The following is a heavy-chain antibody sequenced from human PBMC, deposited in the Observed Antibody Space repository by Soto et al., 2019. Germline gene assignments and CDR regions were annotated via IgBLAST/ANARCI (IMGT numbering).Heavy chain of an antibody. CDR2: INPSGGST. V-gene: IGHV1-46*01. J-gene: IGHJ6*04. D-gene: IGHD2-2*01. CDR1: GYTFTTYY. CDR3: ARDSVCSSTSCYGYYYYGMEV. Sequence: ASVKVSCKASGYTFTTYYMHWVRQAPGQGLEWMGIINPSGGSTSYAQKFQGRVTMTRDTSTSTVYMELSSLRSDDTAVYYCARDSVCSSTSCYGYYYYGMEVWGKGTTVTVSS.